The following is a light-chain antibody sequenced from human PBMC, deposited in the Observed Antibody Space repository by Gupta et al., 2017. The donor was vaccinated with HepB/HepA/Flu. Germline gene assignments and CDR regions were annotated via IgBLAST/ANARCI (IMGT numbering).Light chain of an antibody. Sequence: EVTMTQSPLLLPATLGQPASISCTSSQSLVSFDGNTFLNWFHQRPGQAPRRLIHKVSYRDSGVTDRCSGSGEDTEFRLRISRVEAEDVGFYYCMQGTYWHPMCNFGQGTKLEIK. CDR3: MQGTYWHPMCN. CDR1: QSLVSFDGNTF. J-gene: IGKJ2*04. CDR2: KVS. V-gene: IGKV2-30*01.